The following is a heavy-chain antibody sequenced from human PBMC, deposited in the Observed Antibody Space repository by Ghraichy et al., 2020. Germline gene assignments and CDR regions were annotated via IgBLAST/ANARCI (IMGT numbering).Heavy chain of an antibody. D-gene: IGHD2/OR15-2a*01. CDR1: GFIFRNYA. CDR3: AKDFWLIATATGPFDY. Sequence: GGSLRLSCAASGFIFRNYAMSWVRQAPGKGPEWVSGITHNGETAHYADSVKGRFTISRDESGNTGSLEMTSLRVEDTAIYYCAKDFWLIATATGPFDYWGQGTRVTVSS. V-gene: IGHV3-23*01. CDR2: ITHNGETA. J-gene: IGHJ4*02.